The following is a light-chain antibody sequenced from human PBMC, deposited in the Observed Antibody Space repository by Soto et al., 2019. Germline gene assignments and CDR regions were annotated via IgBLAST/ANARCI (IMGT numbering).Light chain of an antibody. V-gene: IGKV1-6*01. CDR2: AAS. CDR3: LQDYNYPYT. CDR1: QGITNG. Sequence: AIQMTQSPSSLSASVGDRVTITCRASQGITNGVAWYQQKPGKAPKLLIYAASSLQSGVPPRFSGSGYGTDFTLTISSLQPEDFATYYCLQDYNYPYTFGQGTKLEIK. J-gene: IGKJ2*01.